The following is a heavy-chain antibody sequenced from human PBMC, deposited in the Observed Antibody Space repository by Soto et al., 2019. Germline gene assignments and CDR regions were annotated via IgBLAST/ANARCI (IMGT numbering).Heavy chain of an antibody. CDR1: GFTFSDYY. CDR3: AREGSRWYSAAFDI. D-gene: IGHD6-19*01. CDR2: ISSSGSTI. J-gene: IGHJ3*02. V-gene: IGHV3-11*01. Sequence: GGSLRLSCAASGFTFSDYYMSWIRQAPGKGLEWVSYISSSGSTIYYADSVKGRFTISRDNAKNSLYLQMNSLRAEDTAVYYCAREGSRWYSAAFDIWGQGTMVTVSS.